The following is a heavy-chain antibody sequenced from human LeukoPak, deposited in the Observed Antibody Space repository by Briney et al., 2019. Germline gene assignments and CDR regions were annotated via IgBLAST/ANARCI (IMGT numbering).Heavy chain of an antibody. D-gene: IGHD2-8*01. CDR1: GGTFSSYA. CDR3: ARERGYCTNGVCLAYDY. CDR2: ISAYNGNT. V-gene: IGHV1-18*01. Sequence: ASVKVSCKASGGTFSSYAISWVRQAPGQGLEWMGWISAYNGNTNYAQKLQGRVTMTTDTSTSTAYMELRSLRSDDTAVYYCARERGYCTNGVCLAYDYWGQGTLVTVSS. J-gene: IGHJ4*02.